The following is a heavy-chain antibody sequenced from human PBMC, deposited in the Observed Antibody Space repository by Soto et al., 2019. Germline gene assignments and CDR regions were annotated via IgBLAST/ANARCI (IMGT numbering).Heavy chain of an antibody. CDR2: IYYSGST. V-gene: IGHV4-30-4*01. CDR3: DRDQGPSYYYYGMEV. Sequence: QVQLQESGPGLVKPSQTLSLTCTVSGLSISGSDYYWSWIRQSPGEALEWIGYIYYSGSTYYNPSLKGRLTLSIDTSKYQFSLKLRSVTAADTAVYYCDRDQGPSYYYYGMEVWGQGTTVTVSS. J-gene: IGHJ6*02. CDR1: GLSISGSDYY.